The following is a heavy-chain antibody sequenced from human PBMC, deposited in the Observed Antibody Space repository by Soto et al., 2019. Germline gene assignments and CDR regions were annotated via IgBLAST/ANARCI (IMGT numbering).Heavy chain of an antibody. CDR2: INHSGDT. D-gene: IGHD3-22*01. J-gene: IGHJ5*02. CDR3: ARNYYDSGRFGLDR. V-gene: IGHV4-34*01. CDR1: GGSFTDYY. Sequence: QVRLPQWGAGLLKPSETLSLTCAVYGGSFTDYYWSWIRQPPGKGLEWIGEINHSGDTNYNPSLKSRVTISVDTSKNQFSLKLSSVTAADTAVYYCARNYYDSGRFGLDRWGQGTQVTVSS.